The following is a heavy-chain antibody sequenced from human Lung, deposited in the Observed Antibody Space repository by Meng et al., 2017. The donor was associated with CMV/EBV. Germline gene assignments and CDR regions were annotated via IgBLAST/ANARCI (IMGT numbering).Heavy chain of an antibody. V-gene: IGHV5-51*01. Sequence: GGSLRLSCKGSGYSFSTNWSGWVRQVPGKGLEWMGIIYPDDSQTGYSPSFQGQVAISADKSISTAYLQWRSLKASDTAMYYCATRDDWGQGTVVTVSS. CDR1: GYSFSTNW. J-gene: IGHJ4*02. CDR2: IYPDDSQT. CDR3: ATRDD.